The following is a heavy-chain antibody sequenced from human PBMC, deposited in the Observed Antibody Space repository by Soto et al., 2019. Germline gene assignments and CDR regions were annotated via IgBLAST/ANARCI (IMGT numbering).Heavy chain of an antibody. Sequence: ASVKVSCKASGGTFSSYRINWVRQAPGQGLEWVGRIVPIYRTADYAQKFQGRVTITADESARTSYMELRSLKSQDTAVYYCVRDSGAKLSSSWGQGTLVTVSS. CDR2: IVPIYRTA. CDR3: VRDSGAKLSSS. J-gene: IGHJ4*02. V-gene: IGHV1-69*13. CDR1: GGTFSSYR. D-gene: IGHD6-13*01.